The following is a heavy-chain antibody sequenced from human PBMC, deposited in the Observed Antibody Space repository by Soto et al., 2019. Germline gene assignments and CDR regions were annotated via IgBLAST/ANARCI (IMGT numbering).Heavy chain of an antibody. J-gene: IGHJ4*02. D-gene: IGHD4-17*01. CDR2: ISGSGGST. CDR3: AKATVTQFIDY. Sequence: SGFTFSSYDMHWVRQATGKGLEWVSAISGSGGSTYYADSVKGRFTISRDNSKNTLYLQMNSLRAEDTAVYYCAKATVTQFIDYWGQGTLVTVSS. CDR1: GFTFSSYD. V-gene: IGHV3-23*01.